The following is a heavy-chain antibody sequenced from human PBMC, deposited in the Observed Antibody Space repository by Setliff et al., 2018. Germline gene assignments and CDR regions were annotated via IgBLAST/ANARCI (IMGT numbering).Heavy chain of an antibody. CDR1: GDSIFDNY. V-gene: IGHV4-59*01. D-gene: IGHD6-19*01. Sequence: PSETLSLTCSVSGDSIFDNYWSWIRQSPGRGLEWIAYISYTGSTNYNPSLGSRITMSVDTSKNQFSLKLSSVTAADTAVYYCARDQYTSGWYGPPESYFDCWGLGILVTVSS. J-gene: IGHJ4*01. CDR2: ISYTGST. CDR3: ARDQYTSGWYGPPESYFDC.